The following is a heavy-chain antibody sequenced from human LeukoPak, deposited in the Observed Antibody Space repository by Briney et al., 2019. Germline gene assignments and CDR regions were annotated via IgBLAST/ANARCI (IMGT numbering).Heavy chain of an antibody. Sequence: PSETLSLTCTVSGGSISSYYWGWIRQPPGKGLEWIGSIYYSGSTYYNPSLKSRVTISVDTSKNQFSLKLSSVTAADTAVYYCARDRIKWDYYGMDVWGQGTTVTVSS. J-gene: IGHJ6*02. CDR2: IYYSGST. V-gene: IGHV4-39*07. CDR3: ARDRIKWDYYGMDV. D-gene: IGHD5-12*01. CDR1: GGSISSYY.